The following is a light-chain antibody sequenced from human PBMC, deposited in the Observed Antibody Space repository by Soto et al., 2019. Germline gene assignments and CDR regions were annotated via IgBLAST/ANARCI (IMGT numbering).Light chain of an antibody. CDR1: QDIRSD. CDR3: LQHNNYPRA. V-gene: IGKV1-17*01. CDR2: AAS. Sequence: DIQMTQSPASLSASVGDRVTITCRASQDIRSDLGWYQQKPGRAPKRLMFAASRLQSGVPSRFSGRGSGTEFTLTISSLQPEDFATYYCLQHNNYPRAFGQGTKVDIK. J-gene: IGKJ1*01.